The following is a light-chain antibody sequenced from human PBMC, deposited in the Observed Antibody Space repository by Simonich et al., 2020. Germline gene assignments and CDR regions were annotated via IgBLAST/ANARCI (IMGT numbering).Light chain of an antibody. V-gene: IGKV3-15*01. CDR3: QQYNNWPPWT. CDR2: GAS. CDR1: QSVSRN. Sequence: EIVMTQSPAPLSVSPGERAPPSCRTSQSVSRNLAWYQQKPGHAPRLLIYGASTRATGIPARFSGSGSGTEFTLTISSMQSEDFAVYYCQQYNNWPPWTFGQGTKVEIK. J-gene: IGKJ1*01.